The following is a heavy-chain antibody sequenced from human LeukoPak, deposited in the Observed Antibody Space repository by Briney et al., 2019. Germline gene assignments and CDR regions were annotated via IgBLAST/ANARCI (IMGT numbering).Heavy chain of an antibody. D-gene: IGHD1-26*01. CDR2: ISSSSSYI. CDR1: GFTFSSYS. V-gene: IGHV3-21*01. J-gene: IGHJ4*02. Sequence: GGSLRLSCAASGFTFSSYSMNWVRQAPGKGLEWVSSISSSSSYIYYADSVKGRFTISRDNTKNSLYLQMNSLRAEDTAVYHCARVKGGSYFDYWGQGTLVTVSS. CDR3: ARVKGGSYFDY.